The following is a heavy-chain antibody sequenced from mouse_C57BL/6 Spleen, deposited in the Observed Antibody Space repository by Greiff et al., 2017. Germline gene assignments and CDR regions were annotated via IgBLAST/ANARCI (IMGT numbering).Heavy chain of an antibody. D-gene: IGHD2-4*01. Sequence: QVQLQQSGAELVKPGASVKLSCKASGYTFTSYWMQWVKQRPGQGLEWIGEIDPSDRYTNYNQKFKGKATLTVDTSSSTAYMQLSSLTSEDSAVYYCAKIYYDSSYYAMDYWGQGTSVTVSS. CDR1: GYTFTSYW. V-gene: IGHV1-50*01. J-gene: IGHJ4*01. CDR2: IDPSDRYT. CDR3: AKIYYDSSYYAMDY.